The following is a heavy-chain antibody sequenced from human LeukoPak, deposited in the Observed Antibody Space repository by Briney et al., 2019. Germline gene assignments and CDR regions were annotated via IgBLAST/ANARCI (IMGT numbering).Heavy chain of an antibody. D-gene: IGHD4-23*01. J-gene: IGHJ4*02. Sequence: SETLSLTCTVSGGSITSYYWSWIRQPPGKGLEWIGYIYNSGNTNYNPSLKSRVTISLDTSKNQFSLKLTSVTAADTAIYYCARGRSGFGGNSDSWGQGTLVTVSS. CDR1: GGSITSYY. CDR2: IYNSGNT. CDR3: ARGRSGFGGNSDS. V-gene: IGHV4-59*01.